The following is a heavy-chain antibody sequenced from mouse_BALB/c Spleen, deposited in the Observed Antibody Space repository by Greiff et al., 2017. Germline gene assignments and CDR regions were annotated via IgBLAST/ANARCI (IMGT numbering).Heavy chain of an antibody. CDR1: GYTFSSYW. V-gene: IGHV1-9*01. J-gene: IGHJ2*01. D-gene: IGHD1-2*01. CDR2: ILPGSGST. CDR3: ATITTARYLDY. Sequence: VQLQESGAELMKPGASVKISCKATGYTFSSYWLEWVKQRPGHGLEWIGEILPGSGSTNYNEKFKGKATFTADTSSNTAYMQLSSLTSEDSAVYDCATITTARYLDYWGQGTTLTVSA.